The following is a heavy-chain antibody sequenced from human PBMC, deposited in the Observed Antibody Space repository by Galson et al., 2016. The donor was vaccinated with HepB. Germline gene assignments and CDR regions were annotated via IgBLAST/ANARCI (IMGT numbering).Heavy chain of an antibody. J-gene: IGHJ4*02. CDR2: IHPTGDT. CDR3: VRNGGYGFVY. CDR1: GVSITENKW. V-gene: IGHV4-4*02. D-gene: IGHD5-12*01. Sequence: SETLSLTCAISGVSITENKWWTWIRQPPGKGLQWIGEIHPTGDTNYNPSLESRVTISVDKSLNQVSLRLTSVTAADTALYYCVRNGGYGFVYWGQGALVTVSS.